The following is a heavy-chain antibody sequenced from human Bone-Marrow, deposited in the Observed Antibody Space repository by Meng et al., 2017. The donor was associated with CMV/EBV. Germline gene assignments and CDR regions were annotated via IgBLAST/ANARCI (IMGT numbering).Heavy chain of an antibody. D-gene: IGHD3-3*01. CDR3: ARSLRFRDGDV. CDR2: IKQDGSEK. J-gene: IGHJ6*02. CDR1: GFTFRSYW. Sequence: GESLKISCEASGFTFRSYWMSWVRQAPGKGLEWVANIKQDGSEKYYVDSVKGRFTISRDNAKNSLYLQMNSLRAEDTAVYYCARSLRFRDGDVWGQGTTVTVSS. V-gene: IGHV3-7*01.